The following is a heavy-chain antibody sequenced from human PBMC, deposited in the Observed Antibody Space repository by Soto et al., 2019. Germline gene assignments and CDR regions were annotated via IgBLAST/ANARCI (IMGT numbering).Heavy chain of an antibody. D-gene: IGHD3-22*01. CDR2: ISGSGGST. V-gene: IGHV3-23*01. CDR1: GFTFSSYA. J-gene: IGHJ4*02. Sequence: PGGSLRLSCAASGFTFSSYAMSWVRQAPGKGLEWVSAISGSGGSTYYADSVKGRFTISRDNSKNTLYLQMNSLRAEDTAVYYCAKEAARRGIVVVTLVEPFDYWGQGTLVTVSS. CDR3: AKEAARRGIVVVTLVEPFDY.